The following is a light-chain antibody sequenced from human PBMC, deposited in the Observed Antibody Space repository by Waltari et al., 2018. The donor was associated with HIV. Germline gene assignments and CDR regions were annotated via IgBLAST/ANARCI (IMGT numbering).Light chain of an antibody. V-gene: IGLV2-11*01. CDR2: DVN. J-gene: IGLJ3*02. Sequence: QSALTQPRPVSGSPGQSVTISCTGTSSDVGHYNYVSWYQQHPGKAPKLMLFDVNKRPSGVPDRFSGSKSGNTASLTISGLQAEDEADYYCCSYADDYTWVFGGGTKLTVL. CDR3: CSYADDYTWV. CDR1: SSDVGHYNY.